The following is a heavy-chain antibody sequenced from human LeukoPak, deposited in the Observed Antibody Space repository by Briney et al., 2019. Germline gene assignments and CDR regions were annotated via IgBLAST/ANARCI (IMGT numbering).Heavy chain of an antibody. J-gene: IGHJ4*02. CDR1: GFTFSTSA. Sequence: GGSLRLSCAASGFTFSTSAMNWVRPVPGEGLEWVSSIDYDSSHIYYAASVRGRFTISRDNARDSVYLQMDSLRVEDTAVYYCTRDPLRYLRVGHYDYWGQGTLVAVSS. V-gene: IGHV3-21*01. D-gene: IGHD3-9*01. CDR2: IDYDSSHI. CDR3: TRDPLRYLRVGHYDY.